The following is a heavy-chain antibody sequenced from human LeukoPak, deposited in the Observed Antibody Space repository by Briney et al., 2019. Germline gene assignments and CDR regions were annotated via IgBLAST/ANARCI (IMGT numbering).Heavy chain of an antibody. J-gene: IGHJ6*02. Sequence: ASVKVSCKASGGTLSSYAISWVRQAPGQGLERMGRIIPIFGIANYAQKFQGRVTITADKSTSTAYMELSSLRSEDTAVYYCAREITAMNYYYYGMDAWGQGTTVTVSS. CDR1: GGTLSSYA. D-gene: IGHD5-18*01. CDR3: AREITAMNYYYYGMDA. V-gene: IGHV1-69*04. CDR2: IIPIFGIA.